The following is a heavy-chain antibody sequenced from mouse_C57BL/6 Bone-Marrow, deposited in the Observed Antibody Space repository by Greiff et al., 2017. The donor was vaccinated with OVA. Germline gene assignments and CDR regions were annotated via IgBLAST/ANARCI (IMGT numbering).Heavy chain of an antibody. CDR3: ARSLAVTAWFAY. J-gene: IGHJ3*01. Sequence: QVHVKQSGAELAKPGASVKLSCKASGYTFTSYWMHWVKQRPGQGLEWIGYINPSSGYTKYNQKFKDKATLTADKSSSTAYMQLSSLTYEDSAVYYCARSLAVTAWFAYWGQGTLVTVSA. CDR2: INPSSGYT. V-gene: IGHV1-7*01. CDR1: GYTFTSYW. D-gene: IGHD2-2*01.